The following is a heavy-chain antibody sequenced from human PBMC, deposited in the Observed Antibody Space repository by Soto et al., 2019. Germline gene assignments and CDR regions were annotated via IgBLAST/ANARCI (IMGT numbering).Heavy chain of an antibody. CDR2: INAGNGNT. Sequence: ASVKVSCKASGYTFTSYAMHWVRQAPGQRLEWMGWINAGNGNTKYSQKFQGRVTITRDTSASTSYMELSSLRSEDTAVYHCAREGMDIVATILFDYWGQGTLVTVSS. D-gene: IGHD5-12*01. V-gene: IGHV1-3*01. J-gene: IGHJ4*02. CDR1: GYTFTSYA. CDR3: AREGMDIVATILFDY.